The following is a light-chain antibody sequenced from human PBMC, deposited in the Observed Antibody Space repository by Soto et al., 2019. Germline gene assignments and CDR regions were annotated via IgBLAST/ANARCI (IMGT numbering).Light chain of an antibody. J-gene: IGLJ1*01. CDR2: DDD. CDR3: GSWDSSLSAYV. V-gene: IGLV1-51*01. Sequence: QSVLTQPASVSGSPGQSITISCTGTSSDLAIYNYVSWYQQLPGTAPKLLIYDDDKRPSGIPDRFSGSKSGTSATLGITGFQTGDEADYYCGSWDSSLSAYVFGTGTKVTVL. CDR1: SSDLAIYNY.